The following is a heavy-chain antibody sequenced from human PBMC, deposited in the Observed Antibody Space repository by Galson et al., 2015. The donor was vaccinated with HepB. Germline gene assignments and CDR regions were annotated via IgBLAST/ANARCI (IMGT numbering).Heavy chain of an antibody. CDR3: ARDRGNYDYVWGSYRPDRPPYGMDV. CDR2: INPSGGST. D-gene: IGHD3-16*02. Sequence: SVKVSCKASGYTFTSYYMHWVRQAPGQGLEWMGIINPSGGSTSYAQKFQGRVTMTRDTSTSTVYMELSSLRSEDTAVYYCARDRGNYDYVWGSYRPDRPPYGMDVWGQGTTVTVSS. J-gene: IGHJ6*02. CDR1: GYTFTSYY. V-gene: IGHV1-46*01.